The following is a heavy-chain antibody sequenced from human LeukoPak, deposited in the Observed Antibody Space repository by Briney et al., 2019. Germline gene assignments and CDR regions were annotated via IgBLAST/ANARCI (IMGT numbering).Heavy chain of an antibody. V-gene: IGHV4-59*11. CDR1: GGSISSQY. CDR2: IYYSGST. Sequence: SETLSLTCTVSGGSISSQYWSWIRQPPGKGLEWIGYIYYSGSTNYNPSLKSRVTISVDTSKNQFSLKLSSVTAADTAVYYCARDLDYWGQGTLVTVSS. CDR3: ARDLDY. J-gene: IGHJ4*02.